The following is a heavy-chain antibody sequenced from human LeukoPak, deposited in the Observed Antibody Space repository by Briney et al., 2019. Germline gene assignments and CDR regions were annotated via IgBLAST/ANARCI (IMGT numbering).Heavy chain of an antibody. CDR2: INHSGST. CDR3: ASWKRITIFGVARSGVLDY. CDR1: GGSFSGYY. D-gene: IGHD3-3*01. V-gene: IGHV4-34*01. J-gene: IGHJ4*02. Sequence: SETLSLTCAVYGGSFSGYYWSWIRQPPGKGLEWIGEINHSGSTNYNPSPKSRVTISVDTSKNQFSLKLSSVTAADTAVYYCASWKRITIFGVARSGVLDYWGQGTLVTVSS.